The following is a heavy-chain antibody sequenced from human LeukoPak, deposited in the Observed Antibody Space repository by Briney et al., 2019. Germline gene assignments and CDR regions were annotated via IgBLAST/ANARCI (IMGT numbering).Heavy chain of an antibody. Sequence: SETLSLTCAVYGGSFSGYYWSWIRQPPGKGQEWIGEINRSGSTNYNPSLKSRVTISVDTSKNQFSLKLSSVTAADTAVYYCARGLAGSGKDYWGQGTLVTVSS. CDR2: INRSGST. CDR1: GGSFSGYY. CDR3: ARGLAGSGKDY. D-gene: IGHD3-10*01. V-gene: IGHV4-34*01. J-gene: IGHJ4*02.